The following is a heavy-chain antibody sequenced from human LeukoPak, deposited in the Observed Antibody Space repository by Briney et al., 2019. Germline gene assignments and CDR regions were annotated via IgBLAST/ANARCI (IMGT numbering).Heavy chain of an antibody. V-gene: IGHV1-46*01. Sequence: ASVKVSCKASGYTFTSYYMHWVRQAPGQGLEWMGIINPSGGSTSYAQKFQGRVTMTRDTSTSTVYMELSSLRSEDTAVYYCAADLWFGELHYYGMDVWGQGTTVTVSS. CDR3: AADLWFGELHYYGMDV. CDR1: GYTFTSYY. CDR2: INPSGGST. D-gene: IGHD3-10*01. J-gene: IGHJ6*02.